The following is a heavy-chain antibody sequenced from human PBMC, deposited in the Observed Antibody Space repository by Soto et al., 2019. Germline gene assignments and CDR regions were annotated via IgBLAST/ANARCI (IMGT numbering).Heavy chain of an antibody. Sequence: PSETLSLTCAVYGGSFSGYYWSGILQPPGKGLEWIGEINHSGSTNYNPSLKSRVTISVDTSKNQFSLKLSSVTAADTAVYYCARAGGPRSGFDYWGQGTLVTVSS. CDR2: INHSGST. CDR3: ARAGGPRSGFDY. CDR1: GGSFSGYY. J-gene: IGHJ4*02. V-gene: IGHV4-34*01. D-gene: IGHD3-10*01.